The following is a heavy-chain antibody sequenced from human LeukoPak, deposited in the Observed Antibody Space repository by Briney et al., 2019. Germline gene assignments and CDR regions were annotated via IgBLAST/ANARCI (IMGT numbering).Heavy chain of an antibody. Sequence: ASVKVSCKASGYAFIGYYVHWVRQAPGQGLEWMGWINPNSGDTNYAQKFQGRVTMTRDTSISTAYMELSSLRPDDTAVYFSARRYYDSSGYFIDYWGQGTLVTVSS. CDR1: GYAFIGYY. CDR2: INPNSGDT. CDR3: ARRYYDSSGYFIDY. D-gene: IGHD3-22*01. J-gene: IGHJ4*02. V-gene: IGHV1-2*02.